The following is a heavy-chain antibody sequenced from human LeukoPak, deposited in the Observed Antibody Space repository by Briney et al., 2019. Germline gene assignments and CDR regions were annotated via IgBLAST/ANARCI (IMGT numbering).Heavy chain of an antibody. J-gene: IGHJ4*02. CDR3: AAVNRSSGSYNRLDY. D-gene: IGHD1-26*01. CDR1: GGSISCYY. Sequence: PSETLSLTCTVAGGSISCYYWSWIRQPPGKGLGWSGFIYYGGSTNYNPSLKSRVTISVDTSKNPFYLKLSSVTAADTAVYYCAAVNRSSGSYNRLDYWGQGTLVTVSS. V-gene: IGHV4-59*01. CDR2: IYYGGST.